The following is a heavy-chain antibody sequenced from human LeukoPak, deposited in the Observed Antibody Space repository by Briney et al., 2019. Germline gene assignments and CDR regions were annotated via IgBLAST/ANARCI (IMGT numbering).Heavy chain of an antibody. CDR2: IYYSGTT. J-gene: IGHJ4*02. CDR3: ARHDGWRLGDLSFIPGAFFDY. Sequence: SETLSLTCSVSGGSINSVNYYWGWIRQPPGKGLEWIGSIYYSGTTYYNPSLKSRVTISVDTSKSQFSLRLVSVTAADTAIYYCARHDGWRLGDLSFIPGAFFDYWGQGTLASVSS. V-gene: IGHV4-39*01. D-gene: IGHD3-16*02. CDR1: GGSINSVNYY.